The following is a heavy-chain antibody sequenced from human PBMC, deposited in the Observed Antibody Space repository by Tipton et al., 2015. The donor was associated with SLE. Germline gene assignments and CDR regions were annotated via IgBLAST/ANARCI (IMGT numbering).Heavy chain of an antibody. CDR2: ISAYNGNT. Sequence: QSGAEVKKPGASVKVSCKASGYTFSSYGISWVRQAPGQGLEWMGWISAYNGNTNYAQKLQGRVTMTTDTSTSTAYMELRSLRPDDTAVYYCAIAVAGTLFFDYWGQGTLVTVSS. D-gene: IGHD6-19*01. CDR1: GYTFSSYG. V-gene: IGHV1-18*01. CDR3: AIAVAGTLFFDY. J-gene: IGHJ4*02.